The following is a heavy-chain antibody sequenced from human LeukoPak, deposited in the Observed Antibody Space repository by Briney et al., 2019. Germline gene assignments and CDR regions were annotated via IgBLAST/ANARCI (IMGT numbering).Heavy chain of an antibody. CDR2: IYYSGST. Sequence: PSETLSLTCTVSGGSISSYYWSWIRQPPGKGLEWIGYIYYSGSTNYNPSLKSRVTISVDTSKRQFSLKLTSMTAADTAVYYCARLKTFYYGSGRGAFDYWGQGTLVTVSS. V-gene: IGHV4-59*08. J-gene: IGHJ4*02. CDR3: ARLKTFYYGSGRGAFDY. D-gene: IGHD3-10*01. CDR1: GGSISSYY.